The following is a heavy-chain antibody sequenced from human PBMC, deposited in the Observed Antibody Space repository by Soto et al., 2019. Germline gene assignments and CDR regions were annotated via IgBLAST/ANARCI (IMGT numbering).Heavy chain of an antibody. Sequence: QPGGSLRLSCAASGFTVSSNYMSWVRQAPGKGLEWVSVIYSGGSTYYADSVKGRFTISRDNSKNTLYLQMNSLRAEDTAVYYCARAKYSSGWYGAFDIWGQGTMVTVSS. CDR1: GFTVSSNY. CDR3: ARAKYSSGWYGAFDI. D-gene: IGHD6-19*01. V-gene: IGHV3-66*01. J-gene: IGHJ3*02. CDR2: IYSGGST.